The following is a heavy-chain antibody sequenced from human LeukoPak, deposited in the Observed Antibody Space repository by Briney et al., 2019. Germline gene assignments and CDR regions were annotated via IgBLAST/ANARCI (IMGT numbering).Heavy chain of an antibody. D-gene: IGHD3-3*01. V-gene: IGHV3-9*01. J-gene: IGHJ6*02. CDR3: AKDINGALNYDWYGMDV. Sequence: PGRSLRLSCAASGFTFDDYAMHWVRQAPGKGLEWVSGISWNSGSIGYADSVKGRFTISRDNAKNSLYLRMNSLRAEDTALYYCAKDINGALNYDWYGMDVWGQGTTVTVSS. CDR1: GFTFDDYA. CDR2: ISWNSGSI.